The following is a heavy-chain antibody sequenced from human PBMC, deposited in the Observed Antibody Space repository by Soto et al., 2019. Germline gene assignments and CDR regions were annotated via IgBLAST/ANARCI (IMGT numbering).Heavy chain of an antibody. CDR2: ISSSSSTI. V-gene: IGHV3-48*02. Sequence: PGGSLRLSCAASGFTFSSYSMNWVRQAPGKGLEWVSYISSSSSTIYYADSVKGRFTISRDNAKNSLYLQMNSLRDEDTAVYYCARDWGYSSSGDYYYGMDVWGQGTTVTVSS. D-gene: IGHD6-13*01. CDR3: ARDWGYSSSGDYYYGMDV. CDR1: GFTFSSYS. J-gene: IGHJ6*02.